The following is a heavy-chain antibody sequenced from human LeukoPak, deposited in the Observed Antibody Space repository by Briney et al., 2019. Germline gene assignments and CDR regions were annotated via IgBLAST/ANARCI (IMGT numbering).Heavy chain of an antibody. CDR2: IWYDGSNK. J-gene: IGHJ5*02. V-gene: IGHV3-33*06. CDR1: GFTFSSYG. Sequence: GGSLRLSCAASGFTFSSYGMHWVRQAPGKGLEWVAVIWYDGSNKYYADSVKGRFTISRDNSKNTLYLQMNSLRAEDTAVYYCAKVHSSGYYYPLSWFDPWGQGTLVTVSS. D-gene: IGHD3-22*01. CDR3: AKVHSSGYYYPLSWFDP.